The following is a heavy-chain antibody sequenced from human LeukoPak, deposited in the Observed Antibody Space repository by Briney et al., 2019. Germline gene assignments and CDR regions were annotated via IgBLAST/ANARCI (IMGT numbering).Heavy chain of an antibody. V-gene: IGHV1-8*01. CDR2: MNPNSGNT. J-gene: IGHJ3*02. CDR3: ATALRYLDWQDAFDI. Sequence: ASVKVSCKASGYTFTSYDINWVRQATGQGLEWMGWMNPNSGNTGYAQKFQGRVTMTRNTSISTAYMELSSLRSDDTAVYYCATALRYLDWQDAFDIWGQGTMVTVSS. CDR1: GYTFTSYD. D-gene: IGHD3-9*01.